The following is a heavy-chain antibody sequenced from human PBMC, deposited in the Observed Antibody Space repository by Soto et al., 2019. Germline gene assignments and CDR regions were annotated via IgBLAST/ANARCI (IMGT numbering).Heavy chain of an antibody. J-gene: IGHJ4*02. V-gene: IGHV1-18*01. CDR3: ARIIGSPDVYLDF. CDR2: INAYNDNT. CDR1: GYTFTGYG. Sequence: QVQLVQSGTEVKRPGASVKVSCKASGYTFTGYGISWVRPAPGQGLEWMGRINAYNDNTDYAQNFQGRVTLTTDTSASTVYIELRGVRSDDTAVYYCARIIGSPDVYLDFWGQSTLVTFSS.